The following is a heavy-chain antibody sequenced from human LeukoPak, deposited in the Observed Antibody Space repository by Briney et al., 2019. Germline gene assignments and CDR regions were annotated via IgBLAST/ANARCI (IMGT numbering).Heavy chain of an antibody. CDR2: IYHSGST. V-gene: IGHV4-39*07. J-gene: IGHJ4*02. CDR1: GGSISSSSYY. CDR3: ARAGARYSSAEY. D-gene: IGHD6-25*01. Sequence: PSETLSLTCTVSGGSISSSSYYWGWIRQPPGKGLEWIGSIYHSGSTYYNPSLKSRVTISVDTSKNQFSLKLSSVTAADTAVYYCARAGARYSSAEYWGQGTLVTVSS.